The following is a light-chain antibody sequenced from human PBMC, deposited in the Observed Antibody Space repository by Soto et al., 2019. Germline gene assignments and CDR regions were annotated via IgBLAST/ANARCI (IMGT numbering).Light chain of an antibody. J-gene: IGLJ1*01. V-gene: IGLV2-14*01. Sequence: QSVLTQPASVSGSPGQAITISCTGTSSDVGGYTYVSWYQQHPGKAPKFIIYDVSNRPSGVSNRFSGSKSGNTASLTISGLQAEDEADYYCSSYTPSNTRQIVFGTGTKVTVL. CDR2: DVS. CDR1: SSDVGGYTY. CDR3: SSYTPSNTRQIV.